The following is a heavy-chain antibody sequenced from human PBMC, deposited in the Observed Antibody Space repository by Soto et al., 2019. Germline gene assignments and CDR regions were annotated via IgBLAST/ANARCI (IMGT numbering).Heavy chain of an antibody. D-gene: IGHD4-4*01. V-gene: IGHV4-4*02. J-gene: IGHJ6*02. CDR1: GVSISSGNW. CDR3: ARTYCTTTACQANGIDV. Sequence: PSETLSLTCAVSGVSISSGNWWTWVRQPPQRGLEYIGELFHDGTANYYPSFERRVAISVDTSKNQFSLKLTSVSAADTAIYSCARTYCTTTACQANGIDVWGQGTTVTVSS. CDR2: LFHDGTA.